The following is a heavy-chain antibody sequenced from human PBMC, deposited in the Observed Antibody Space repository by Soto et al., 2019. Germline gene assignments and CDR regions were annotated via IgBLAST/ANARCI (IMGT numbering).Heavy chain of an antibody. CDR3: ARSSLTIFGEVVPYFDF. D-gene: IGHD3-3*01. CDR2: SSGSGDN. Sequence: ASDTLSLTXTVSGAPVTHYYWDWVRQAAWAGLEWIGYSSGSGDNNSNPSLKSRVTIFSDPPKNQFSLTLTSVTAADTATYYCARSSLTIFGEVVPYFDFWGPGTLVTVSS. V-gene: IGHV4-59*02. J-gene: IGHJ4*02. CDR1: GAPVTHYY.